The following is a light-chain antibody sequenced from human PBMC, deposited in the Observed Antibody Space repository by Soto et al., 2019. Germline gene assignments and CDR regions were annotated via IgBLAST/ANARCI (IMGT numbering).Light chain of an antibody. V-gene: IGLV2-11*01. CDR3: CSYAGSYTLL. CDR1: DVGGFNY. Sequence: QSALTQPRSVSGSPGQSVTISCSDVGGFNYVSWYQHHPGKAPKLMIYDVSERPSGVPDRFSGSKSGNTASLTISGLRAEDEADYHCCSYAGSYTLLFGGGTKLTVL. CDR2: DVS. J-gene: IGLJ2*01.